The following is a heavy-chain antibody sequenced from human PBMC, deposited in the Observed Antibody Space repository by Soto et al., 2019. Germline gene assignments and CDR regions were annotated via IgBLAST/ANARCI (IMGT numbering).Heavy chain of an antibody. V-gene: IGHV1-69*13. Sequence: SVKVSCKASGGTFRNYGIGWVRQAPGQGLEWMGGIIPVFGTTNYAQKFQGRVTITADESTSTAYIEVSSLRSEDTAMFYCGRYCSGGSCHTLDYYGMDAWGQGTTVTVPS. CDR3: GRYCSGGSCHTLDYYGMDA. CDR2: IIPVFGTT. J-gene: IGHJ6*02. D-gene: IGHD2-15*01. CDR1: GGTFRNYG.